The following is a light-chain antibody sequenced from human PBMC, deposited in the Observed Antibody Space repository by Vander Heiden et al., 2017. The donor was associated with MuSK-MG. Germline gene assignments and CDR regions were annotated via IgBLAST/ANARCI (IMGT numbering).Light chain of an antibody. Sequence: DIQMTQSPSTLSAAVGDRVTITCRASQSISSWLAWYQQKPGKAPKLLIYDASICESGVPSRFSGCGSGTEFSLTISSLQPDDFATYSCQQYNSYYTFGQGTKLEIK. CDR2: DAS. CDR3: QQYNSYYT. CDR1: QSISSW. V-gene: IGKV1-5*01. J-gene: IGKJ2*01.